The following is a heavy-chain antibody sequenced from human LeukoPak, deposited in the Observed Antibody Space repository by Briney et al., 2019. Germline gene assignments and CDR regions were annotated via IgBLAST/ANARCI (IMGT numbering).Heavy chain of an antibody. CDR1: GGSISSSSYY. CDR3: AREPAAAGNYYYYYMDV. D-gene: IGHD6-13*01. CDR2: IYYSGST. Sequence: SETPSLTCTVSGGSISSSSYYWGWIRQPPGKGLEWIGNIYYSGSTYYNPSLKSRVTISVDTSKNQFSLKLSSVTAADTAVYYCAREPAAAGNYYYYYMDVWGKGTTVTVSS. J-gene: IGHJ6*03. V-gene: IGHV4-39*07.